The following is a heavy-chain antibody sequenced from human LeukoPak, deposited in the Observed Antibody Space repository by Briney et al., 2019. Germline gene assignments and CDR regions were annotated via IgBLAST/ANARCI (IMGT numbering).Heavy chain of an antibody. V-gene: IGHV4-59*01. J-gene: IGHJ5*02. CDR1: GGSISSYY. CDR2: IYYSGST. CDR3: ATLTGYSSESWFDP. Sequence: SETLSLTCTVSGGSISSYYWSWIRQPPGKGLEWIGYIYYSGSTNYNPSLKSRVTISVDTSKNQFSLKLSSVTAADTAVYYCATLTGYSSESWFDPWGQGTLVTVSS. D-gene: IGHD3-9*01.